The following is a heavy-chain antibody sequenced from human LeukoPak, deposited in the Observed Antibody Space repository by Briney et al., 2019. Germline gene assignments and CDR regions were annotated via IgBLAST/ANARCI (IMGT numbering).Heavy chain of an antibody. D-gene: IGHD3-10*01. Sequence: GASVKVSCKASGYTFTTYNINWVRQATGQGLEWMGWMNPSTGNTGYAQRFQGRVTMTRNTSIGTAYMELSSLTSDDTAVYYCARGPALVRGVITASGGDYWGQGTTVTVSS. V-gene: IGHV1-8*01. CDR1: GYTFTTYN. CDR3: ARGPALVRGVITASGGDY. J-gene: IGHJ4*03. CDR2: MNPSTGNT.